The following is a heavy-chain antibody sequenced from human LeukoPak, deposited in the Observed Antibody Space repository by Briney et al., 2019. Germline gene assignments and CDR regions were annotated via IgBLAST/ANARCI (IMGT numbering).Heavy chain of an antibody. CDR3: VRERKWLLFNFFDF. V-gene: IGHV3-30*04. CDR2: ISYDGSNK. Sequence: GRSLRLSCAASGFTFSSYAMHWVRQAPGKGLEWVAVISYDGSNKYYADSVKGRFTISRDNAKNTLYLQLNSLRAEDTAVYYCVRERKWLLFNFFDFWGQGTLVTVSS. D-gene: IGHD6-19*01. CDR1: GFTFSSYA. J-gene: IGHJ4*02.